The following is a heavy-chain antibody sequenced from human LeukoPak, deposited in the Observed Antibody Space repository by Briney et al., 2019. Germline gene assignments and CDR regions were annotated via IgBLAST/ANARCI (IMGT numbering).Heavy chain of an antibody. V-gene: IGHV1-2*02. CDR2: INPNSGGT. CDR3: ARDRYYYGSGSYYRYWFDP. J-gene: IGHJ5*02. CDR1: GYTFTGYY. Sequence: ASVKVSCEASGYTFTGYYLHWVRQAPGQGLEWMGWINPNSGGTNYAQKFQGRVTMTRDTSISTAYMELSRLRSDDTAVYYCARDRYYYGSGSYYRYWFDPWGQGTLVTVSS. D-gene: IGHD3-10*01.